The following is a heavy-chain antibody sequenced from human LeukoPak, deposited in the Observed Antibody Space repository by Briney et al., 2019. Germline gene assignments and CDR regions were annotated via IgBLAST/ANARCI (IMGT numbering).Heavy chain of an antibody. Sequence: GGSLRLSCAASGFTFSRYWMSWVRQAPGKGLEWVASIKQDGSERYYVDSVKGRFTISSDNAKNSVYVQMNSLRAEDTAVFYCAWSTSWYHKFDYWGQGTLVTVSS. J-gene: IGHJ4*02. CDR2: IKQDGSER. CDR3: AWSTSWYHKFDY. D-gene: IGHD2-2*01. V-gene: IGHV3-7*04. CDR1: GFTFSRYW.